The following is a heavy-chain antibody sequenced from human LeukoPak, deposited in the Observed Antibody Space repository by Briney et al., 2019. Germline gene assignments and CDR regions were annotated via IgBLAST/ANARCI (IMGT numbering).Heavy chain of an antibody. Sequence: SETLSLTCAVYGGSFSGYYWSWIRQPPGKGLEWIGYIYHSGSTYYNPSLKSRVTISVDRSKNQFSLKLSSVTAADTAVYYCARFRGYSRGKGAFDIWGQGTMVTVSS. CDR1: GGSFSGYY. CDR3: ARFRGYSRGKGAFDI. J-gene: IGHJ3*02. V-gene: IGHV4-30-2*01. D-gene: IGHD5-18*01. CDR2: IYHSGST.